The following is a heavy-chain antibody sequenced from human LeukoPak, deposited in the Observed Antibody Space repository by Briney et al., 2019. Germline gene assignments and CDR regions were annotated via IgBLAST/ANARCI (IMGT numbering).Heavy chain of an antibody. CDR3: ARGRMPDYYDSSGYQRRFDY. CDR2: IYYSWST. V-gene: IGHV4-59*01. J-gene: IGHJ4*02. CDR1: GRSISSYY. D-gene: IGHD3-22*01. Sequence: SETLSLTCTVSGRSISSYYWSWIRQPPGKGLEWIGYIYYSWSTNYNPSLTSRVPISVDTSKNQFSLKLSSVTAADTAVYYCARGRMPDYYDSSGYQRRFDYWGQGTLVTVSA.